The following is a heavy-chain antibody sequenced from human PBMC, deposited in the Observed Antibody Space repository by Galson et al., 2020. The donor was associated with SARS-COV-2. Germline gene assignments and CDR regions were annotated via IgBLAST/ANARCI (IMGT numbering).Heavy chain of an antibody. CDR2: IYPGDSDT. J-gene: IGHJ4*02. V-gene: IGHV5-51*01. Sequence: HGESLKISCQGSGYSFTSYWIGWVRQMPGKGLEWMGFIYPGDSDTRFSPSFQGQVTISADKSINTVYLQWSTMKASDTAMYYCARHRLGDYGSGSYPNPGIDYWGQGTLFTVST. CDR1: GYSFTSYW. D-gene: IGHD3-10*01. CDR3: ARHRLGDYGSGSYPNPGIDY.